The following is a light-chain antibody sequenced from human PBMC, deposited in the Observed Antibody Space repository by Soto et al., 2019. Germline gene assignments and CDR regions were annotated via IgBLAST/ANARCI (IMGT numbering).Light chain of an antibody. V-gene: IGKV3-20*01. CDR1: QRVSSSY. Sequence: EIVLTQSPGTLSLSPGERATLSCRASQRVSSSYLAWYQQKPGQAPRLLIYGASSRATGIPDRFSGSGSGTDFTLTISRLEPEDFAVYYCQQYCSSPPWTFGQGTKVEIK. J-gene: IGKJ1*01. CDR3: QQYCSSPPWT. CDR2: GAS.